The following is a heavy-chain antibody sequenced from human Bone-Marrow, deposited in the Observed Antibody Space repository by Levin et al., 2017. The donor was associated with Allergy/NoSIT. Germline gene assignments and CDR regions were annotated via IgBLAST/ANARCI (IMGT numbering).Heavy chain of an antibody. V-gene: IGHV1-69*13. D-gene: IGHD1-14*01. CDR3: ARGYKFGSPSYYYGMDV. J-gene: IGHJ6*02. CDR1: GGSFSDFA. CDR2: ITPFLGTT. Sequence: ASVKVSCRASGGSFSDFAISWVRQAPGQGLEWMGGITPFLGTTNYAQRFQGRLTITADASTRTAYMELSSLRSEDTAIYYCARGYKFGSPSYYYGMDVWGQGTTVTVSS.